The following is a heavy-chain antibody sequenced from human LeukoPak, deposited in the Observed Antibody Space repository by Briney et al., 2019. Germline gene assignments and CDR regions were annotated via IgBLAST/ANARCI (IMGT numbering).Heavy chain of an antibody. J-gene: IGHJ4*02. CDR3: AGNVLRFLEWSY. Sequence: SEALSLTCTVSGGSISSSSYYWGWIRQPPGKGLEWIGSIYYSGSTYYNPSLKSRVTISVDTSKNQSSLKLSSVTAADTAVYYCAGNVLRFLEWSYWGQGTLVTVSS. D-gene: IGHD3-3*01. CDR2: IYYSGST. CDR1: GGSISSSSYY. V-gene: IGHV4-39*01.